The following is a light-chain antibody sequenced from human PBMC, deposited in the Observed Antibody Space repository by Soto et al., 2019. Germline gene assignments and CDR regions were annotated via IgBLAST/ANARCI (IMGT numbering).Light chain of an antibody. CDR3: CSYGRSVV. J-gene: IGLJ2*01. CDR2: EAS. V-gene: IGLV2-23*01. Sequence: QSVLTQPASVSGSPGQSITISCTGISNDVGTYNLVSWYQHHPGKAPKLIIYEASKRPSGVPNRFSGSKSGNTASLTISGLHAEDEADYYCCSYGRSVVFGGGTKLTLL. CDR1: SNDVGTYNL.